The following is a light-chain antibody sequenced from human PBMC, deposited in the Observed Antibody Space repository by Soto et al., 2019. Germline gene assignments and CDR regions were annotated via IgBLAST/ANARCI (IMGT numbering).Light chain of an antibody. Sequence: IVLTQSPGTLSLSPGERATLSCRASQSVRSSHLAWYQQKPGQAPRLLISDASSKVTGIPDSFIGSRSGTDFTLTIISLEPEDVAVYYCQQYCSSPRTFGQGTKLEIK. CDR3: QQYCSSPRT. V-gene: IGKV3-20*01. CDR2: DAS. CDR1: QSVRSSH. J-gene: IGKJ2*01.